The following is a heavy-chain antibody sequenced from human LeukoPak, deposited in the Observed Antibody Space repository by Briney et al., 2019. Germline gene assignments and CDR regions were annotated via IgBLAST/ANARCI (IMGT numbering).Heavy chain of an antibody. CDR2: IYTSGSS. V-gene: IGHV4-4*07. CDR3: ARDQYYYDSSGYLFDY. J-gene: IGHJ4*02. Sequence: SETLSLTCTVSGGSISSYYWSWIRQPAGKGLEWIGRIYTSGSSNYNPSLKSRVTMSVDTSKNQFSLKLSSVTAADTAVYYCARDQYYYDSSGYLFDYWGQGTLVTVSS. CDR1: GGSISSYY. D-gene: IGHD3-22*01.